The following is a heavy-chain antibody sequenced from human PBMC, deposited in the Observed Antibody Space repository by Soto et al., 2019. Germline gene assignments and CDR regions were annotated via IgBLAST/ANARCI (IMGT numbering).Heavy chain of an antibody. J-gene: IGHJ5*02. Sequence: LSLTCTVSGGSISSGGYYWSWIRQHPGKGLEWIGYIYYSGSTYYNPSLKSRVTISVDTSKNQFSLKLSSVTAADTAVYYCVLCRGSGFNWFDPWGQGTLVTVSS. CDR3: VLCRGSGFNWFDP. V-gene: IGHV4-31*03. CDR1: GGSISSGGYY. CDR2: IYYSGST. D-gene: IGHD3-10*01.